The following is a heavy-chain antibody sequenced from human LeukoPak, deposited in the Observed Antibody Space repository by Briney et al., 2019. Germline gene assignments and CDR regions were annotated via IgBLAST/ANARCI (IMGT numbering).Heavy chain of an antibody. V-gene: IGHV4-4*09. CDR1: GGSFSGYY. J-gene: IGHJ4*02. Sequence: KPSETLSLTCAVYGGSFSGYYWSWIRQPPGKGLEWIGYIYTSGSTNYNPSLKSRVTISVDTSKNQFSLKLSSVTAADTAVYYCARHGGRWLQFDYWGQGTLVTVSS. CDR2: IYTSGST. CDR3: ARHGGRWLQFDY. D-gene: IGHD5-24*01.